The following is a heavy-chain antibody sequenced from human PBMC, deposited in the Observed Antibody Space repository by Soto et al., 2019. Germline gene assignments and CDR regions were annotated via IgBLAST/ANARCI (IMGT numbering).Heavy chain of an antibody. D-gene: IGHD3-3*01. V-gene: IGHV3-23*01. J-gene: IGHJ5*02. CDR3: AKGKSENGVVWLDP. Sequence: PGGSLRLSCAASGFMFENYAMIWVRQAPGKGLEWVATVRGNSYGAYYADSVRGRFIISRDNSKNTMSLQLNSLRDDDTAIYYCAKGKSENGVVWLDPWGPGTMVTVYS. CDR2: VRGNSYGA. CDR1: GFMFENYA.